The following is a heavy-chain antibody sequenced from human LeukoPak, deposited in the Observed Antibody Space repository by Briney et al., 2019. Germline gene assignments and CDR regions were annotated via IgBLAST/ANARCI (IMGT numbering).Heavy chain of an antibody. CDR3: ARGALDTKTRFDY. CDR2: IYYSGST. D-gene: IGHD5-18*01. Sequence: SETLSLTCSVSGGSISSYYWSWIRQPPGKGLEWIGYIYYSGSTNYNPPLKSRVTISVDASKNQFSLRLSSLTAADTAVYYCARGALDTKTRFDYWGQGTLVTVSS. V-gene: IGHV4-59*01. CDR1: GGSISSYY. J-gene: IGHJ4*02.